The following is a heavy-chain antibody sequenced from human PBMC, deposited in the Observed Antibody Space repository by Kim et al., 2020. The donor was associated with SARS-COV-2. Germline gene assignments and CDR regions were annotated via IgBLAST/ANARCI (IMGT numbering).Heavy chain of an antibody. CDR1: GGTFSSYA. J-gene: IGHJ6*02. V-gene: IGHV1-69*13. CDR2: IIPIFGTA. D-gene: IGHD6-13*01. CDR3: ARGKSASSWSAGYYYGMDV. Sequence: SVKVSCKASGGTFSSYAISWVRQAPGQGLEWMGGIIPIFGTANYAQKFQGRVTITADESTNTAYMELSSLRSEDTAVYYCARGKSASSWSAGYYYGMDVWGQGTTVTVSS.